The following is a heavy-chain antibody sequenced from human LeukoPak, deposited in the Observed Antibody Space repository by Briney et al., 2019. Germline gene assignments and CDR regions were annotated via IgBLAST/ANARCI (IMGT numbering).Heavy chain of an antibody. CDR3: AKAPGSGGSCFDY. Sequence: GGSLRLSCVASGFTFSRFAMHWVRQTPGSGLEWVGFTPFDGGLQYYAEFVMGRFTISRDNSKNTLYLQMNSLRAEDTAVYYCAKAPGSGGSCFDYWGQGTLVTVSS. D-gene: IGHD2-15*01. CDR1: GFTFSRFA. J-gene: IGHJ4*02. V-gene: IGHV3-30-3*01. CDR2: TPFDGGLQ.